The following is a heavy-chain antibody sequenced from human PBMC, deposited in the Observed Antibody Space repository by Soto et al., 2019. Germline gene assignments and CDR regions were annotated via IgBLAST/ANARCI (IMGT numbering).Heavy chain of an antibody. CDR2: IWYDGSNK. CDR3: ATDTIRTFDY. J-gene: IGHJ4*02. CDR1: RFTFSNYG. D-gene: IGHD3-3*02. V-gene: IGHV3-33*01. Sequence: QVQLVESGGGVVQPGRSLRLSCAASRFTFSNYGMHWVRQAPGKGLEWVAVIWYDGSNKYYADSVKGRFTISRDNSKNTLYLQMNSLRAEDTAVYYCATDTIRTFDYWGQGTLVTVSS.